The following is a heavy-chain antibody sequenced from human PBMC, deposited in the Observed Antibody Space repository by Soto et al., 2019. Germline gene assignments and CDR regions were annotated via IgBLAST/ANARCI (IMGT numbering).Heavy chain of an antibody. CDR1: GGYFSGYY. CDR2: INHSGST. CDR3: ARGPQFNWNDASYYFDY. J-gene: IGHJ4*02. V-gene: IGHV4-34*01. Sequence: SETLSLTCAVYGGYFSGYYWSWIRQPPGKGLEWIGEINHSGSTNYNPSLKSRVTISVDTSKNQFSLKLSSVTAADTAVYYCARGPQFNWNDASYYFDYWGQGTLVTVSS. D-gene: IGHD1-20*01.